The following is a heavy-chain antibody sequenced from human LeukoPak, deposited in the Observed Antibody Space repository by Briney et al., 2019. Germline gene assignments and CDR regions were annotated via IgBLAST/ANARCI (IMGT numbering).Heavy chain of an antibody. Sequence: SETLSLTCAVYGGSFSGYYWSWIRQPPGKGLEWIGEINHSGSTNYNPSLKSRVTISVDTSKNQFSLKLSSVTAADTAVYYCARSFPTIMVRGYWRWFDPWGQGTLVTVSS. J-gene: IGHJ5*02. CDR1: GGSFSGYY. CDR2: INHSGST. CDR3: ARSFPTIMVRGYWRWFDP. V-gene: IGHV4-34*01. D-gene: IGHD3-10*01.